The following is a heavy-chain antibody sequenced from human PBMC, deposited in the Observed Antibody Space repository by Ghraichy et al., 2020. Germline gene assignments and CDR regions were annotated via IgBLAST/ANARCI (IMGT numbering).Heavy chain of an antibody. D-gene: IGHD6-13*01. CDR3: AITVAPTSAAAGAFDI. Sequence: SETLSLTCAVSGGSISSSNWWSWVRQPPGKGLEWIGEIYHSGSTNYNPSLKSRVTISADKSKNQFSLKLSSVTAAVTAVYYCAITVAPTSAAAGAFDIWGQGTMVTVSS. V-gene: IGHV4-4*02. CDR1: GGSISSSNW. CDR2: IYHSGST. J-gene: IGHJ3*02.